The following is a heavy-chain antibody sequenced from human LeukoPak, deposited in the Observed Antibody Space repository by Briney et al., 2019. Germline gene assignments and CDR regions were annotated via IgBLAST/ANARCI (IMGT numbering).Heavy chain of an antibody. CDR1: GGTFSSYA. CDR3: ARARDYYDSSGYYDGHDAFDI. D-gene: IGHD3-22*01. CDR2: IIPIVGTA. V-gene: IGHV1-69*05. Sequence: SVKVSCKASGGTFSSYAISWVRQAPGQGLEWMGGIIPIVGTANYAQKFQGRVTITTDESTSTAYMELSSLRSKDTAVYYCARARDYYDSSGYYDGHDAFDIWGQGTMVTVSS. J-gene: IGHJ3*02.